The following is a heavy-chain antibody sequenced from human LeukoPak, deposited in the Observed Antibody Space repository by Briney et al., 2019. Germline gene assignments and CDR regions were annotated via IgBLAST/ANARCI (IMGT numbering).Heavy chain of an antibody. V-gene: IGHV4-34*01. CDR2: INHSGIT. J-gene: IGHJ4*02. D-gene: IGHD4-11*01. Sequence: PSETLPLTCAVYGGSFSGYYWSWIRQPPGKGLEWIGEINHSGITNSNPSLKSRVTISVDTSRNHFSLNLRSVTAADTAVFYCGRGPDYGNYVFDYWGQGTLVTVSS. CDR3: GRGPDYGNYVFDY. CDR1: GGSFSGYY.